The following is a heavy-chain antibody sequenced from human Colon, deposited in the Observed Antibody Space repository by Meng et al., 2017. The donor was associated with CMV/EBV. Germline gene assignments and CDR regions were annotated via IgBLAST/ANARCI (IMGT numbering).Heavy chain of an antibody. CDR3: ARGSSIFGGTHDAFDI. V-gene: IGHV1-18*01. Sequence: ASVKVSCKASGYTFTSYGISWVRQAPGQGLEWMGWISAYNGNTNYAQKLQGRVTMTTDTSTSTAYMELRSLRSDDTAAYYCARGSSIFGGTHDAFDIWGQGTTVTVSS. CDR2: ISAYNGNT. CDR1: GYTFTSYG. D-gene: IGHD3-3*01. J-gene: IGHJ3*02.